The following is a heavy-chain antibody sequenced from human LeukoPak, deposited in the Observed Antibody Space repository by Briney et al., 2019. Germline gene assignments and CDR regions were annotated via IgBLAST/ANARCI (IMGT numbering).Heavy chain of an antibody. CDR3: AKTSLGWLDP. J-gene: IGHJ5*02. CDR2: IDQDGRDK. V-gene: IGHV3-7*01. Sequence: GGSLRLSCAASGFIFTNYFMSWVRQAPGKGLEWVATIDQDGRDKFSVDSVKGRFTISRDNARNSMYLQMKSLRVEDTAVYYCAKTSLGWLDPWGQGALVTVSS. CDR1: GFIFTNYF. D-gene: IGHD7-27*01.